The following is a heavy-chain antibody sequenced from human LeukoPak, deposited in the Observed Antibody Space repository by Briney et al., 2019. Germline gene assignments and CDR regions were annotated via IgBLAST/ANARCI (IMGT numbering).Heavy chain of an antibody. Sequence: SETLSLTCTVSGGSISSYYWSWIRQPAGKGLEWIGRIYTSGSTNYNPSLKSRVTMSVDTSKNQFSLKLSSVTAADTAVYYCAREVVVTGSFYYYMDVWGKGTTVTVSS. V-gene: IGHV4-4*07. J-gene: IGHJ6*03. CDR3: AREVVVTGSFYYYMDV. CDR1: GGSISSYY. D-gene: IGHD1-20*01. CDR2: IYTSGST.